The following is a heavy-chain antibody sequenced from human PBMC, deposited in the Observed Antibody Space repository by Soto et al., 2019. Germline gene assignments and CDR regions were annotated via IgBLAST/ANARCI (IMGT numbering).Heavy chain of an antibody. D-gene: IGHD4-17*01. CDR1: GGSIFSGGYY. J-gene: IGHJ5*02. V-gene: IGHV4-31*03. CDR3: ARGITTAANWFDT. CDR2: IYYSGST. Sequence: SETLSLTCTVSGGSIFSGGYYWSWIRQHPGKGLEWIGYIYYSGSTYYNPSLKSRVTISVDMSKNQFSLNLTSVTAADTAVYYCARGITTAANWFDTWGQGILVTVSS.